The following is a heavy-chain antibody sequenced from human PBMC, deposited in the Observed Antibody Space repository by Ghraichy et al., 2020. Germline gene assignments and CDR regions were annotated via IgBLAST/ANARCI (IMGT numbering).Heavy chain of an antibody. J-gene: IGHJ6*02. CDR1: GFTFSSYE. CDR3: ARDLEGYSSGWYVRYYYYGMDV. Sequence: GESLNISCAASGFTFSSYEMNWVRQAPGKGLEWVSYISSSGSTIYYADSVKGRFTISRDNAKNSLYLQMNSLRAEDTAVYYCARDLEGYSSGWYVRYYYYGMDVWGQGTTVTVSS. D-gene: IGHD6-19*01. CDR2: ISSSGSTI. V-gene: IGHV3-48*03.